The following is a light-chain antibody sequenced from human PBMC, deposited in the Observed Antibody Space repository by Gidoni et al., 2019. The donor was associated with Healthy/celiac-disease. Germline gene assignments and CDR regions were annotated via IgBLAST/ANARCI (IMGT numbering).Light chain of an antibody. V-gene: IGKV3-15*01. J-gene: IGKJ2*01. Sequence: EIVITQSPATLSVSPGERATLSCSASQSVSSNLAWYQQKPGQAPRLLIYGASTRATGIPARFSGSGSGTEFTLTISSLQSEDFAVYYCQQYNNWPYTFGQGTKLEIK. CDR3: QQYNNWPYT. CDR1: QSVSSN. CDR2: GAS.